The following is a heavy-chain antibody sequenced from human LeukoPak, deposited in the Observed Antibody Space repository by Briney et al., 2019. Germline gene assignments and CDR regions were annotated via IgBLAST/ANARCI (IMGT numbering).Heavy chain of an antibody. CDR3: ARDLSGYCSSTSCEAYFDY. Sequence: ASVKVSCKASGYTFTSYGISWVRQAPGQGLEWMGWISAYNGNTNYAQKLQGRVTMTTDTSTSTAYMELRSLRSDDTAVYYCARDLSGYCSSTSCEAYFDYWGQGTLVTVSS. CDR1: GYTFTSYG. V-gene: IGHV1-18*01. CDR2: ISAYNGNT. D-gene: IGHD2-2*01. J-gene: IGHJ4*02.